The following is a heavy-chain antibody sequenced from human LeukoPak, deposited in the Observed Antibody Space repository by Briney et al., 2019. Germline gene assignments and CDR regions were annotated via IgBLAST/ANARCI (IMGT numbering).Heavy chain of an antibody. CDR2: IYHSGST. D-gene: IGHD3-22*01. J-gene: IGHJ4*02. CDR1: GYSISSGYY. CDR3: ARDSSGYRDY. Sequence: SETLSLTCTVSGYSISSGYYWGWIRQPPGKGLEWIGSIYHSGSTYYNPSLKSRVTISVDTSKNQFSLKLSSVTAADTAVYYCARDSSGYRDYWGQGTLVTVSS. V-gene: IGHV4-38-2*02.